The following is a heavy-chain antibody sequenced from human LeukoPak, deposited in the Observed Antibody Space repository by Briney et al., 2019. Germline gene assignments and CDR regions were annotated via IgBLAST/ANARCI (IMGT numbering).Heavy chain of an antibody. Sequence: GGSLRLSCRASASGDDFSSHSMNWVRQAPGKGLEWISYIHSSGNYIFDAASVKGRFTVSRDNAGNSLYLQMNSLRVEDTAMYYCAREWNSRATFDYWGQGTLVTVSS. CDR3: AREWNSRATFDY. CDR1: ASGDDFSSHS. J-gene: IGHJ4*02. V-gene: IGHV3-21*05. CDR2: IHSSGNYI. D-gene: IGHD1-1*01.